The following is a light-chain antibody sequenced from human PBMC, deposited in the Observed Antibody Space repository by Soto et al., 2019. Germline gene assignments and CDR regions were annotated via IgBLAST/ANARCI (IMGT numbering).Light chain of an antibody. J-gene: IGKJ2*01. CDR1: QGINRW. Sequence: DIQMTQSPSSVSASVGDIVTITCRASQGINRWLAWYQQKLGKAPKLLIFDASSLQSGVPSRFSGSGSGTDFTLTISCLQSEDFATYYCQQYYSYPYTVGQGTRWIS. CDR3: QQYYSYPYT. V-gene: IGKV1-12*01. CDR2: DAS.